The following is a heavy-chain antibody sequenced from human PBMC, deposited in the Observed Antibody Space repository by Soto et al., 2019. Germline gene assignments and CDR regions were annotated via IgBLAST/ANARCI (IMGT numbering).Heavy chain of an antibody. CDR3: ARDRYYGSGSEADYYYYGMDV. CDR2: TYHRSKWYN. V-gene: IGHV6-1*01. CDR1: GDSVSSNSAA. J-gene: IGHJ6*02. D-gene: IGHD3-10*01. Sequence: SQTLSLTCAISGDSVSSNSAAWNWIRQSPSRGLEWLGRTYHRSKWYNDYAVSVKSRITINPDTSKNQFSLQLNSVTPEDTAVYYCARDRYYGSGSEADYYYYGMDVWGQGTTVTVSS.